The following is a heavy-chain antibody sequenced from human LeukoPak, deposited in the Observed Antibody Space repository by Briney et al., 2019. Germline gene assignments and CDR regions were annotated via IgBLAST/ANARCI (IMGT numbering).Heavy chain of an antibody. V-gene: IGHV4-39*07. D-gene: IGHD6-13*01. CDR3: ASGVAAAGHFDY. J-gene: IGHJ4*02. CDR1: GGSISSSSYY. CDR2: IYYSGST. Sequence: SETLSLTCTVSGGSISSSSYYWGWIRQPPGKGLEWIGSIYYSGSTYYNPSLKSRVTISVDTSKNQFSLKLSSVTAADTAVYYCASGVAAAGHFDYWGQGTLVTVSS.